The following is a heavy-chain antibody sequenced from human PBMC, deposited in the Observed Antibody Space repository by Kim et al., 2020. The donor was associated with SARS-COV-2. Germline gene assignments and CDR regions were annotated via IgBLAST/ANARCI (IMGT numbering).Heavy chain of an antibody. J-gene: IGHJ6*02. D-gene: IGHD3-9*01. V-gene: IGHV4-34*01. CDR3: ARGPGDILTGFIKGGYYYGMDV. CDR2: INHSGST. CDR1: GGSFSGYY. Sequence: SETLSLTCAVYGGSFSGYYWSWIRQPPGKGLEWIGEINHSGSTNYNPSLKSRVTISVDTSKNQFSLKLSSVTAADTAVYYCARGPGDILTGFIKGGYYYGMDVWGQGTTVTVSS.